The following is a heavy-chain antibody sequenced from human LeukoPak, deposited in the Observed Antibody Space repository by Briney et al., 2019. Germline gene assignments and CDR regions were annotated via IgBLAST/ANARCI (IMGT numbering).Heavy chain of an antibody. CDR1: GFTSRSHA. CDR2: IYENGGTT. Sequence: GGSLRLSCVGSGFTSRSHAMSWVRQAPEKGLEFVSGIYENGGTTYYADSVKGRFSISRDNSKNTLYLQMDSLRGEDTAVYYCAKDFRIGYSAHFDYWGQGALVTVSS. D-gene: IGHD2-21*01. J-gene: IGHJ4*02. V-gene: IGHV3-23*01. CDR3: AKDFRIGYSAHFDY.